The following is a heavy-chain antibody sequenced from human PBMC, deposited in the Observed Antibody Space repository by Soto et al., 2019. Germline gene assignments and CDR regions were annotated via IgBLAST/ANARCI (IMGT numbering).Heavy chain of an antibody. CDR2: IIPIIGII. CDR1: GGTFSTYT. CDR3: ARDRGPSSGYYPYWFDP. J-gene: IGHJ5*02. Sequence: GASVKVSCKASGGTFSTYTITWVRQAPGQGLEWMGRIIPIIGIINYAQKFQGRVTITADESTSTAYMELSSLRSEDTAVYYCARDRGPSSGYYPYWFDPWGQGTLVTVSS. V-gene: IGHV1-69*04. D-gene: IGHD3-22*01.